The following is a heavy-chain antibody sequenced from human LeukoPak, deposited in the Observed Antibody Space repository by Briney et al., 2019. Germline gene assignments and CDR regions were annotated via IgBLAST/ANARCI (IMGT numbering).Heavy chain of an antibody. D-gene: IGHD3-3*01. CDR3: ARNVTYVLRFLEWSLGFDY. V-gene: IGHV3-48*01. CDR1: GFTFSSYS. CDR2: ISSSSSTI. J-gene: IGHJ4*02. Sequence: GGSLRVSCAASGFTFSSYSKNWVRQAPGKGLEWVSYISSSSSTIYYADSVKGRFTISRDNAMNSLYLQMNSLRAEDTAVYYCARNVTYVLRFLEWSLGFDYWGQGTLVTVSS.